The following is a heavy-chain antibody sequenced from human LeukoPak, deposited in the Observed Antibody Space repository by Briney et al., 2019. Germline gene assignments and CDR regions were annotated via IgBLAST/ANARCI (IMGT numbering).Heavy chain of an antibody. J-gene: IGHJ3*02. V-gene: IGHV5-51*01. CDR2: IYPGDSDT. Sequence: GESLKISCKGSGYSFTSYWIGWVRQMPGKGLEWMGIIYPGDSDTRYSPSSQGQVTISADKSISTAYLQWSSLKASDSAMYYCATNTTFRGIHAFDIWGQGTMVTVSS. CDR3: ATNTTFRGIHAFDI. D-gene: IGHD3-10*01. CDR1: GYSFTSYW.